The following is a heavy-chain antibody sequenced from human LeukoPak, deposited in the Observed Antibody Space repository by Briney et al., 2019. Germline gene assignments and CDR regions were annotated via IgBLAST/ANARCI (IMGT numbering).Heavy chain of an antibody. CDR1: GYTFTGYY. J-gene: IGHJ5*02. D-gene: IGHD3-10*01. V-gene: IGHV1-2*02. Sequence: GASVKVSCKVSGYTFTGYYMHWVRQAPGQGLEWMGWINPNSGGTNYAQKFQGRVTMTRDTSISTAYMELSRLRSDDTAVYYCARERPVRGACWFDPWGQGTLVTVSS. CDR3: ARERPVRGACWFDP. CDR2: INPNSGGT.